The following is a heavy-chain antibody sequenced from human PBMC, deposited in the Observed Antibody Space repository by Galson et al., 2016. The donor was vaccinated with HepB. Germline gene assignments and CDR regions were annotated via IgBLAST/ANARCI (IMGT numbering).Heavy chain of an antibody. J-gene: IGHJ4*02. CDR3: VGNWDYGLGESN. CDR2: VSYDGSNE. CDR1: GFTFRTYA. Sequence: SLRLSCAASGFTFRTYAMHWVRQAPGKGLEWVALVSYDGSNEYYADSVKGRFTISRDNSENTVLLQMNSLRAEDTAVYYCVGNWDYGLGESNWGQGTLVTVSS. V-gene: IGHV3-30*04. D-gene: IGHD1-7*01.